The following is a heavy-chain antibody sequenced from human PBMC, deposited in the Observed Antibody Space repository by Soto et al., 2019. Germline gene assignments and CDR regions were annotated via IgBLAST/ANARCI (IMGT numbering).Heavy chain of an antibody. V-gene: IGHV3-33*01. CDR3: ASSAA. CDR2: IWYDGSNT. D-gene: IGHD6-19*01. Sequence: GGSLRLSCAASGFIFSSYGMHWVRQAPGKGLEWVAVIWYDGSNTYYADPVKGRFTISRDNSKNTLFLQMNSLRDEDTAVYYCASSAAWGRGTLVTVSS. CDR1: GFIFSSYG. J-gene: IGHJ5*02.